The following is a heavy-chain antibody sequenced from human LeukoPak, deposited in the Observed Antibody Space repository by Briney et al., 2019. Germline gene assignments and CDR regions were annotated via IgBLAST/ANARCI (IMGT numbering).Heavy chain of an antibody. CDR2: IIPIFGTA. V-gene: IGHV1-69*13. J-gene: IGHJ4*02. CDR3: AREGPEYYYDSSGSPDLPVY. D-gene: IGHD3-22*01. CDR1: GGTFSSYA. Sequence: ASVKVSCKASGGTFSSYAISWVRQAPGQGLEWMGGIIPIFGTANYAQKFQGRVTITADESTSTAYMELSSLRSEDTAVYYCAREGPEYYYDSSGSPDLPVYWGQGTLVTVSS.